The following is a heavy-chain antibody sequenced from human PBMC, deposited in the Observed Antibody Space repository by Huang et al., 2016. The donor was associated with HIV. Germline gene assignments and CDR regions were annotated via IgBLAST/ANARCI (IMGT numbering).Heavy chain of an antibody. D-gene: IGHD5-12*01. V-gene: IGHV3-30-3*01. CDR1: GFSFSNYA. J-gene: IGHJ3*02. CDR3: TREYTVAGAFDI. Sequence: QGQLVESGGGVVRPGRSLRLSCAASGFSFSNYAMHWVRQAPRKRLEWVTFISNDGTNTYYANSVKGRFTISRDNFKNTLYLQMNRLRGDDTAVYYCTREYTVAGAFDIWGQGTMVTVSS. CDR2: ISNDGTNT.